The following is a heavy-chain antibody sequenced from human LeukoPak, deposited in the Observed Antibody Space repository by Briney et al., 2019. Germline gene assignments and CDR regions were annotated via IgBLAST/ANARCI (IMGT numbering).Heavy chain of an antibody. D-gene: IGHD6-19*01. Sequence: GGSLRLSCAASGFTFDDSGMTWVRQAQGKGLEWVSGINWNGGSRGYADSVKGRFTISRDNAKNSLYLQMNSLRAEYTAFYYCARARGIAVANNWFDPWGQGALVTVSS. CDR2: INWNGGSR. V-gene: IGHV3-20*04. CDR3: ARARGIAVANNWFDP. J-gene: IGHJ5*02. CDR1: GFTFDDSG.